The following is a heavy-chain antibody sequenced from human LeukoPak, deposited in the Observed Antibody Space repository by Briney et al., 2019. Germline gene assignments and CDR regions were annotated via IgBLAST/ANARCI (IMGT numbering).Heavy chain of an antibody. CDR3: ARGGSTFDY. CDR1: GFTFSSYA. CDR2: ISYDGSNK. D-gene: IGHD3-10*01. Sequence: GGSLRLSCAASGFTFSSYAMHWVRQAPGKGLEWVAVISYDGSNKYYADSVKGRFTISRDNPKNTLYLQMNSLRAEDTAVYYCARGGSTFDYWGQGTLVTVSS. V-gene: IGHV3-30*04. J-gene: IGHJ4*02.